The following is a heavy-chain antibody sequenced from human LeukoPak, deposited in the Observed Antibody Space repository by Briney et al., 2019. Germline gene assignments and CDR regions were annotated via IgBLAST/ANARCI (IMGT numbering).Heavy chain of an antibody. J-gene: IGHJ5*02. CDR1: GGSFSGYY. V-gene: IGHV4-34*01. CDR3: ARGQRGSWGNWFDP. CDR2: INHSGST. D-gene: IGHD6-13*01. Sequence: SETLPLTCAVYGGSFSGYYWSWIRQPPGKGLEWIGEINHSGSTNYNPSLKSRVTISVDTSKNQFSLKLSSVTAADTAVYYCARGQRGSWGNWFDPWGQGTLVTVSS.